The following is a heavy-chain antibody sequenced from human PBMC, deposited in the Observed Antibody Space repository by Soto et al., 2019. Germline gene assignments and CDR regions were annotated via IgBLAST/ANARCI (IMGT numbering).Heavy chain of an antibody. CDR3: TRVGPYITMIVVVDFDY. V-gene: IGHV1-69*05. D-gene: IGHD3-22*01. CDR1: GGTFSSYA. CDR2: IIPIFGTA. Sequence: SVKVSCKASGGTFSSYAISWVRQAPGQGLEWMGGIIPIFGTANYAQKFQGRVTMTTDTSTSTAYMELRSLRSDDTAVYYCTRVGPYITMIVVVDFDYWGQGTPVTVYS. J-gene: IGHJ4*02.